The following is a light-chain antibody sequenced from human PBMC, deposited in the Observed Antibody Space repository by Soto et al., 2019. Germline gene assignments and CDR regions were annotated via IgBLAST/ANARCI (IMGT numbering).Light chain of an antibody. J-gene: IGKJ1*01. Sequence: DIQMTQSPSTLSASVGDRVTIKCRASQTISTWLAWYQQKPGKAPNLLIFAAVNLQSGVPSRFRGGGSGTHFTLTISSLQPDDFATYYCQQYNSYSFGQGTKVDI. V-gene: IGKV1-5*01. CDR1: QTISTW. CDR2: AAV. CDR3: QQYNSYS.